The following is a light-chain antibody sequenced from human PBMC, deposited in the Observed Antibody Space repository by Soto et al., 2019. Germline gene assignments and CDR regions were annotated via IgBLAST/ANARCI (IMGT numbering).Light chain of an antibody. Sequence: QSALTQPASVSGSPGQSITISCTGTSSDVGGYNYVFWYQQHPGKAPKLMIYDVSNRPSEVSNRFSGSKSGNTASLTISGLQAEDEADYYCSSYTSSSTPYVFGTGTKVTVL. V-gene: IGLV2-14*01. CDR2: DVS. CDR3: SSYTSSSTPYV. CDR1: SSDVGGYNY. J-gene: IGLJ1*01.